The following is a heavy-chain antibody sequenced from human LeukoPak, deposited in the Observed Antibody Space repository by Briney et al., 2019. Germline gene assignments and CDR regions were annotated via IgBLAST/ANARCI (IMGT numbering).Heavy chain of an antibody. CDR1: GFTFSGFA. J-gene: IGHJ4*02. CDR3: AKDPPVTYGGNSGVDY. V-gene: IGHV3-23*01. D-gene: IGHD4-23*01. CDR2: ISGSGDNT. Sequence: GGSLRLSCAASGFTFSGFAMSWVRRTPGKGLEWVSGISGSGDNTLYADSVKGRFTISRDNSKNTLYLQMNSLRAEDTAVYYCAKDPPVTYGGNSGVDYWGQGTLVTVSS.